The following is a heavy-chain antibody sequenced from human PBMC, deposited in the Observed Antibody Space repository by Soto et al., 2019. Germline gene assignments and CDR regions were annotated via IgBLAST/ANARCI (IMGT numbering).Heavy chain of an antibody. CDR2: INHSGST. CDR3: ARGRQLAAYYYYMDV. CDR1: GGSFSGYY. D-gene: IGHD2-15*01. V-gene: IGHV4-34*01. J-gene: IGHJ6*03. Sequence: SETLSLTCAVYGGSFSGYYWSWIRQPPGKGLEWIGEINHSGSTNYNPSLKSRVTISVDTSKNQFSLKLSSVTAADTAVYYCARGRQLAAYYYYMDVWGKGTTVTVSS.